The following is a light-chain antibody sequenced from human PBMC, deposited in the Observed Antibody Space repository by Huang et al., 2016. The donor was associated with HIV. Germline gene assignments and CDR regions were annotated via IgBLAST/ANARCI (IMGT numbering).Light chain of an antibody. CDR3: QQYNNRPPWT. CDR1: QSVSIN. V-gene: IGKV3-15*01. Sequence: EIVMTQSPATLSVSPGERATLTCRASQSVSINLTWYQQKPGQAPRLLIYGASTRATGIPAKFSGSGSGTEFTLTISNLQSEDFTVYFCQQYNNRPPWTFGQGTKVEIK. J-gene: IGKJ1*01. CDR2: GAS.